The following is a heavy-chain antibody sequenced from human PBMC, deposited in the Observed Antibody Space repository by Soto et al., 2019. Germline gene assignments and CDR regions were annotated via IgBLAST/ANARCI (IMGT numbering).Heavy chain of an antibody. CDR3: AREGGWYVDY. J-gene: IGHJ4*02. CDR2: IKADNTNT. V-gene: IGHV1-3*05. D-gene: IGHD6-19*01. Sequence: QVQLVQSGAEEKKPGASVKVSCKASAFTFSGYTIHWVRQAPGQRLEWMGWIKADNTNTKYSQKFQGRVTITRDTSASTVYMELSSLRSEDTAVYYCAREGGWYVDYWGQGTLVTVSS. CDR1: AFTFSGYT.